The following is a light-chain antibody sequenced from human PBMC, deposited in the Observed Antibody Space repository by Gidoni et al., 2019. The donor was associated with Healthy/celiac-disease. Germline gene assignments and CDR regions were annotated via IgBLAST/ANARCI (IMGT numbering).Light chain of an antibody. CDR3: QQYNNWPLYT. CDR1: QSVSSN. V-gene: IGKV3-15*01. CDR2: GAS. J-gene: IGKJ2*01. Sequence: EIVMTQSPATLSVSPGERATLSCRSSQSVSSNLAWYQQKHGQAPRLLIYGASPRATGIPARFSGSGSGTEFTLTISSLQSEDFAVYYCQQYNNWPLYTFXQXTKLEIK.